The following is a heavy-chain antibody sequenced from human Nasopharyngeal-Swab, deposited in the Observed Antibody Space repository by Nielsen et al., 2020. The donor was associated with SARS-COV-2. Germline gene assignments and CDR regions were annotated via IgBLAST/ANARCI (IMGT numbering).Heavy chain of an antibody. V-gene: IGHV3-21*01. D-gene: IGHD4-11*01. CDR1: GCRFSSYS. CDR3: AREGTVTIHEAFDL. Sequence: SLKISCVSSGCRFSSYSMNWVRQAPGTGLEWVASMYLISDYIYYADSVKGRFTISRDNAKNLLYLQMSTLSAEDTAVYYCAREGTVTIHEAFDLWGQGTMVTVSS. CDR2: MYLISDYI. J-gene: IGHJ3*01.